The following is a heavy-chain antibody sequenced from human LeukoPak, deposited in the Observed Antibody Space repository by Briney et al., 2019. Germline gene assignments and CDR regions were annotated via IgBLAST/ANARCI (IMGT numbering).Heavy chain of an antibody. CDR3: ARVDSTNWYEYRGYFDY. J-gene: IGHJ4*02. CDR1: GVSISSSSYY. CDR2: IYYSGST. Sequence: SETLSLTCTVSGVSISSSSYYWGWIRQPPGKGLEWIGYIYYSGSTNYNPSPKSRVTISVDTSKNQFSLKLSPVTAADTAVYYCARVDSTNWYEYRGYFDYWGQGTLVTVSS. D-gene: IGHD6-13*01. V-gene: IGHV4-61*05.